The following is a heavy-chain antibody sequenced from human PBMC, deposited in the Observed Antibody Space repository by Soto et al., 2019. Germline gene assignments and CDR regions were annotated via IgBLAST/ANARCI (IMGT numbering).Heavy chain of an antibody. J-gene: IGHJ4*02. V-gene: IGHV4-31*03. CDR2: IYYSGST. Sequence: LSLTCTVSGGSISSGGYYWSWIRQHPGKGLEWIGYIYYSGSTYYNPSLKSRVTISVDTSKNQFSLKLSSVTAADTAVYYCASSDIVATISTVAFDYWGQGTLVTVSS. D-gene: IGHD5-12*01. CDR3: ASSDIVATISTVAFDY. CDR1: GGSISSGGYY.